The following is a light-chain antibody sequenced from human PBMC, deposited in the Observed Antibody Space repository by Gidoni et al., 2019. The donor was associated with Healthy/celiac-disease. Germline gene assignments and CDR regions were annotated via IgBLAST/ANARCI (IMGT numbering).Light chain of an antibody. V-gene: IGKV1-39*01. CDR1: QTISSY. CDR2: AAS. Sequence: DIQMPQSPSSPSASVGDTVTITCRASQTISSYLHCYQQNTGKAPKLLIYAASSLQSGDPSRFSGSGSGTDFTLTISSLQPEDLATYYCQQSYSTPRDTFGQGTKLEIK. J-gene: IGKJ2*01. CDR3: QQSYSTPRDT.